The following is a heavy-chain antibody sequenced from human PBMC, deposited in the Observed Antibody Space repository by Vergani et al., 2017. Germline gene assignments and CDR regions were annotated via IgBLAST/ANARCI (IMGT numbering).Heavy chain of an antibody. CDR1: GGSISSSSYY. CDR2: IYYSGST. D-gene: IGHD4-11*01. V-gene: IGHV4-39*01. J-gene: IGHJ6*03. CDR3: ARVNTETNGHLYYYYYMDV. Sequence: QLQLQESGPGLVKPSETLSLTYTVSGGSISSSSYYWGWIRQPPGKGLEWIGSIYYSGSTYYNPSLKSRVTISVDTSKNQFSLKLSSVTAADTAVYYCARVNTETNGHLYYYYYMDVWGQGTAVTVS.